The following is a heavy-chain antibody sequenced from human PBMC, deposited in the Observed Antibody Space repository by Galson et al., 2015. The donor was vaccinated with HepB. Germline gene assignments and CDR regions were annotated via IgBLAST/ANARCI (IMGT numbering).Heavy chain of an antibody. CDR1: GFTFSSYG. CDR2: IWYDGSNK. Sequence: SLRLSCAASGFTFSSYGMHWVRQAPGKGLEWVAVIWYDGSNKYYADSVKGRFTISRDNSKNTLYLQMNSLRAEDTAVYYCARDEIGQAVAGPEFDYWGQGTLVTVSS. CDR3: ARDEIGQAVAGPEFDY. V-gene: IGHV3-33*01. J-gene: IGHJ4*02. D-gene: IGHD6-19*01.